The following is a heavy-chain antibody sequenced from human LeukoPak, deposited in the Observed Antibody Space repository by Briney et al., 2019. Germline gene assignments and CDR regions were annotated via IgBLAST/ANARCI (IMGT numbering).Heavy chain of an antibody. J-gene: IGHJ4*02. CDR3: ARHETYSSGWVDY. CDR1: GDSISSSSYY. V-gene: IGHV4-39*01. CDR2: IYYSGST. D-gene: IGHD6-19*01. Sequence: PSETLSLTCTVSGDSISSSSYYWGWIRQPPGKGLEWIGNIYYSGSTYYNPSLKSRVTISIDTSKNQFSLRPSSVTAADTAVYFCARHETYSSGWVDYWGQGTLVTVSS.